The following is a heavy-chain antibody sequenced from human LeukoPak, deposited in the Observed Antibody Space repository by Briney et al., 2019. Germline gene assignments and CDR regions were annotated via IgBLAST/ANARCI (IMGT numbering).Heavy chain of an antibody. D-gene: IGHD2-15*01. J-gene: IGHJ6*02. CDR3: ARVRGYCSGGSCYYYGMDV. V-gene: IGHV1-2*02. CDR1: GYTFTGYY. CDR2: INPNSGGT. Sequence: ASVRVSCKASGYTFTGYYMHWVRQAPGQGLEWMGWINPNSGGTNYAQKFQGRVTMTRDTSISTAYMELSRLRSYDTAVYYCARVRGYCSGGSCYYYGMDVWGQGTTVTVSS.